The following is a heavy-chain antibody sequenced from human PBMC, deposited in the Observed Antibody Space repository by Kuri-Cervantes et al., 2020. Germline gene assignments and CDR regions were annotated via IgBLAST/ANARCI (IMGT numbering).Heavy chain of an antibody. CDR2: INAGNGNT. CDR3: ATVEHCISTSCYTFDP. V-gene: IGHV1-3*01. Sequence: ASVKVSCKASGYTFTIYAMHWVRQAPGQRLEWMGWINAGNGNTKYSQKFQGRVTLTRDTSASTAYMELSSLRSEDTAVYYCATVEHCISTSCYTFDPWGQGTLVTVSS. J-gene: IGHJ5*02. CDR1: GYTFTIYA. D-gene: IGHD2-2*02.